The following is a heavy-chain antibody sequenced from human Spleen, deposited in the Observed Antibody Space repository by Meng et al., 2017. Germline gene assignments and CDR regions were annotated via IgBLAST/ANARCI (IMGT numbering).Heavy chain of an antibody. CDR1: GFTFSDYY. CDR3: ARVNIRRIVGATRY. CDR2: ISSSGSTI. Sequence: LSLTCAASGFTFSDYYMSWIRQAPGKGLEWVSYISSSGSTIYYADSVKGRFTISRDNAKNSLYLQMNSLRAEDTAVYYCARVNIRRIVGATRYWGQGTLVTVSS. J-gene: IGHJ4*02. V-gene: IGHV3-11*01. D-gene: IGHD1-26*01.